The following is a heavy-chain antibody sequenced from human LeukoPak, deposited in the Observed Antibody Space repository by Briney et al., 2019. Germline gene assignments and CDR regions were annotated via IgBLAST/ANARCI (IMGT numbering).Heavy chain of an antibody. J-gene: IGHJ3*02. CDR3: AIPKGDDAFDI. V-gene: IGHV4-61*05. Sequence: SETLSLTCTVSGGSISSSTYYWGWIRQPPGKGLEWIGYIYYSGSTNYNPSLKSRVTISVDTSKNQFSLKLSSVTAADTAVYYCAIPKGDDAFDIWGQGTMVTVSS. D-gene: IGHD3-10*01. CDR1: GGSISSSTYY. CDR2: IYYSGST.